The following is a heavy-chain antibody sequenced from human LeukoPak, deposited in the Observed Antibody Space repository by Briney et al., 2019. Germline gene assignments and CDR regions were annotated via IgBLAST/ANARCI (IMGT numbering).Heavy chain of an antibody. D-gene: IGHD3-3*01. V-gene: IGHV1-18*01. CDR3: ARLSFGEAYFDY. CDR2: ISAYNGNT. Sequence: ASVKVSCKGSGYTFSSYGISWVRQAPGQGLEWMGWISAYNGNTNYAQKLQGRVTMTTDTSTSTAYMELRSLRSDDTAVYYCARLSFGEAYFDYWGQGTLVTVSS. J-gene: IGHJ4*02. CDR1: GYTFSSYG.